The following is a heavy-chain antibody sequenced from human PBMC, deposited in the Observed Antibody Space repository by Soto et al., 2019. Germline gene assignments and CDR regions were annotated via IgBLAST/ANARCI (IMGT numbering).Heavy chain of an antibody. CDR2: RSYDGSNK. V-gene: IGHV3-30*18. CDR3: AKLYYYDGSGYSQYMPPYGMEV. J-gene: IGHJ6*02. Sequence: SLRRPCASSGFTLDWYCIHCVREAPAKLLEWVSSRSYDGSNKYYADSVKGRFNISRDNSTNTLYMKMNSLRAEDTAVYYCAKLYYYDGSGYSQYMPPYGMEVWGQGTMVTVSS. CDR1: GFTLDWYC. D-gene: IGHD3-22*01.